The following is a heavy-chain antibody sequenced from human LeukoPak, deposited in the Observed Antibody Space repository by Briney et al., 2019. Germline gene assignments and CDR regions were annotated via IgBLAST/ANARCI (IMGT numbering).Heavy chain of an antibody. CDR1: GFTFSSYS. J-gene: IGHJ4*02. V-gene: IGHV3-48*04. Sequence: GGSLRLSCAASGFTFSSYSMTWVRQAPGKGLEWVSYISSSSSTIYYADSVKGRFTISRDNAKNSLYLQMNSLRAEDTAVYYCARDLSFGELLSAFDYWGQGTLVTVSS. CDR2: ISSSSSTI. CDR3: ARDLSFGELLSAFDY. D-gene: IGHD3-10*01.